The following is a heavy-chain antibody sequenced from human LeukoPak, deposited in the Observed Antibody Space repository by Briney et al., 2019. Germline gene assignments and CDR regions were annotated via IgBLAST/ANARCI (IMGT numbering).Heavy chain of an antibody. J-gene: IGHJ6*02. D-gene: IGHD3-22*01. V-gene: IGHV4-59*08. CDR2: IYYSGST. Sequence: SETLSLTCTVSGGSISSYYWSWIRQPPGKGLEWIGYIYYSGSTNYNPSLKSRVTISVDTSKNQFSLKLSSVTAADTGVYYCARHKRGVVITIDYGMDVWGQGTTVTVSS. CDR1: GGSISSYY. CDR3: ARHKRGVVITIDYGMDV.